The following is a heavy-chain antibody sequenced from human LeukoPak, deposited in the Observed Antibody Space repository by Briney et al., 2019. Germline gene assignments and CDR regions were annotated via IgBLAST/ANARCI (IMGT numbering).Heavy chain of an antibody. J-gene: IGHJ2*01. V-gene: IGHV1-69*04. Sequence: ASVKVSCKASGGSFNNYAISWVRQAPGQGLEWMGRIIPIFGIANSAQKFQGRVTITADKSTNTAYMELSSLRSEDTAVYYCARDLEMATTLYWYFDLWGRGTLVAVSS. CDR2: IIPIFGIA. D-gene: IGHD5-24*01. CDR3: ARDLEMATTLYWYFDL. CDR1: GGSFNNYA.